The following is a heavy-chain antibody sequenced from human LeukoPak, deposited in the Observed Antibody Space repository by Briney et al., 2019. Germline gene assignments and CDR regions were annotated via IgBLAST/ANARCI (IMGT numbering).Heavy chain of an antibody. CDR3: ARGVGSYWGYDAFDI. CDR1: GYTFTGYY. V-gene: IGHV1-2*02. J-gene: IGHJ3*02. CDR2: INPNSGGT. Sequence: ASVKVSCKASGYTFTGYYMHWVRQAPGQGLEWMGWINPNSGGTNYARKFQGRVTMTRDTSISTAYMELSRLRSDDTAVYYCARGVGSYWGYDAFDIWGQGTMVTVSS. D-gene: IGHD1-26*01.